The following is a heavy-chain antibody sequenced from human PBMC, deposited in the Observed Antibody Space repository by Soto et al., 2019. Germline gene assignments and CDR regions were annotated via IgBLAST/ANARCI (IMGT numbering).Heavy chain of an antibody. D-gene: IGHD1-26*01. CDR1: GFTSSSYV. CDR3: ARGEPYYGMAV. Sequence: QVQLVESGGGVVQPGRSLRLSCVASGFTSSSYVMHWVRQAPGKGQEWVAVISYDGSNKHYADSVKGRFTISRDNSKNTLYLQMNSLRGEDAAVYACARGEPYYGMAVWGQGTTVTVSS. V-gene: IGHV3-30*04. CDR2: ISYDGSNK. J-gene: IGHJ6*02.